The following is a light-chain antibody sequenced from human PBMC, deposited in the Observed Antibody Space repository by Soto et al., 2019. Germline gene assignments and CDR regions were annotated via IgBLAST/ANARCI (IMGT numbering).Light chain of an antibody. J-gene: IGKJ2*01. Sequence: EIVMTQSPATLSVSPGESATLSCRASQSVSSNLAWYQQKPGQAPRLLMFGASTRATGIPARFSGSGSGTDFTLTISSLQSEDFAVYYCQHYGGSALYTFGQGTKLEIK. CDR2: GAS. CDR3: QHYGGSALYT. CDR1: QSVSSN. V-gene: IGKV3-15*01.